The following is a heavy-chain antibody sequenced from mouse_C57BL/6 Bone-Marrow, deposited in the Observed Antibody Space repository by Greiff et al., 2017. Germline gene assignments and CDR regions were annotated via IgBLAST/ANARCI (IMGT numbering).Heavy chain of an antibody. CDR2: IRCKSNTYAT. Sequence: EVKLMESGGGLVQPKGSLKLSCAASGFSFNTYAMNWVRQAPGTGLEWVARIRCKSNTYATYYPDSVNDRFTISRDDSESMHYLQMNNLKTENTAIYYCGRRLDGYYVVWGTGTTVTVSS. CDR3: GRRLDGYYVV. D-gene: IGHD2-3*01. V-gene: IGHV10-1*01. CDR1: GFSFNTYA. J-gene: IGHJ1*03.